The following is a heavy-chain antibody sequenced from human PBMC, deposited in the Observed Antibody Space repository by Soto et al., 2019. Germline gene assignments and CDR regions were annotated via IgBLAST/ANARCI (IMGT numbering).Heavy chain of an antibody. J-gene: IGHJ6*02. D-gene: IGHD3-3*01. V-gene: IGHV1-69*12. Sequence: QVQLVQSGAEVKKPGSSVKVSCKASGGTFSSYAISWVRQAPGQGLEWMGGIIPIFGTANYAQKFQGRVTXXAXEXXSTAYMELSSLRSEDTAVYYCARGGFLEWLIGMDVWGQGTTVTVSS. CDR1: GGTFSSYA. CDR2: IIPIFGTA. CDR3: ARGGFLEWLIGMDV.